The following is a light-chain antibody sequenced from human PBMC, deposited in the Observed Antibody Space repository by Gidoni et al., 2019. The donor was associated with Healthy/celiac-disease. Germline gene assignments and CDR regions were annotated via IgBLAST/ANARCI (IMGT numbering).Light chain of an antibody. CDR2: GAS. V-gene: IGKV3-15*01. CDR3: QQYNNWPPRT. CDR1: QSVSST. J-gene: IGKJ1*01. Sequence: EIVMTQSPATLSVSPGERATLSCRASQSVSSTLAWYQQKPGQAPRLLIYGASTRFSGSGSGTEFTLTISSLQSEDFAVYYCQQYNNWPPRTFGQGTKVEIK.